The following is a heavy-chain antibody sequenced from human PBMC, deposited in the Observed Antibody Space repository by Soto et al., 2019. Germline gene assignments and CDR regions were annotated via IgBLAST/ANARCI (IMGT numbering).Heavy chain of an antibody. CDR2: IWYDGSNK. Sequence: QVQLVESGGGVVQPGRSLRLSCAASGFTFSSYGMHWVRQAPGKGLEWVAVIWYDGSNKYYADSVKGRFTISRDNSKNPLYLQVNSLRAEDTAVYYCARDYDSSGYPRYYFDYWGQGSLVTVSS. J-gene: IGHJ4*02. V-gene: IGHV3-33*01. CDR1: GFTFSSYG. D-gene: IGHD3-22*01. CDR3: ARDYDSSGYPRYYFDY.